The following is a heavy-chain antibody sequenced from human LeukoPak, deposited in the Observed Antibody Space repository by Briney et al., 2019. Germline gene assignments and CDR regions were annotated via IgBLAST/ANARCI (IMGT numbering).Heavy chain of an antibody. V-gene: IGHV3-30-3*01. CDR1: GFIFSTYA. J-gene: IGHJ4*02. D-gene: IGHD2-21*02. CDR2: ISYDGSNK. CDR3: ARDLGAFCGGDCSAGY. Sequence: GGSLRLSCAASGFIFSTYAMHWVRQVPGKGLEWVALISYDGSNKYYADSVKGRFSISRDNSKNTLYLQMNSLKPEDTAVYYCARDLGAFCGGDCSAGYWGQGTLVTVSS.